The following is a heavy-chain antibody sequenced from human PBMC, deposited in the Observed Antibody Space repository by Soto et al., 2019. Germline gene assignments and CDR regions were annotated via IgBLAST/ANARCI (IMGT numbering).Heavy chain of an antibody. V-gene: IGHV1-69*06. CDR2: IIPIFGTA. CDR3: AGGGFGFLPDAIVFGTNNWCDP. J-gene: IGHJ5*02. CDR1: GGTFSSYA. Sequence: QVQLVQSGAEVKKPGSSVKVSCKASGGTFSSYAISWVRQAPGQGLEWMGGIIPIFGTANYAQKFQGRVTITADKSTSTAYSELSSLRSEDTAVYYCAGGGFGFLPDAIVFGTNNWCDPLGQGTMVTVSS. D-gene: IGHD2-2*02.